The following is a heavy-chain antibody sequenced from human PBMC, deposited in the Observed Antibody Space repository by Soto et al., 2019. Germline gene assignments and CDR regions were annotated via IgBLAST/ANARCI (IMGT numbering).Heavy chain of an antibody. V-gene: IGHV4-31*03. CDR2: IYYSGST. CDR1: GGSISSGGYY. Sequence: TSETLSLTCTVSGGSISSGGYYWSWIRQHPGKGLEWIGYIYYSGSTYYNPSLKSRVTISVDTSKNQFSLKLSSVTAADTAVYYCASSSPELDYYGMDVWGQGTTVTVSS. CDR3: ASSSPELDYYGMDV. D-gene: IGHD1-26*01. J-gene: IGHJ6*02.